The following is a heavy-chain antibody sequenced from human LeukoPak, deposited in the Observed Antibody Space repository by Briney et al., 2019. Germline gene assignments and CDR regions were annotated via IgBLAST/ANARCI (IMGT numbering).Heavy chain of an antibody. CDR3: ARVATIYYDSSVGPFDI. CDR2: MNPNSGNT. V-gene: IGHV1-8*02. J-gene: IGHJ3*02. D-gene: IGHD3-22*01. Sequence: ASVKVSCKASGYTFTSYDINWVRQATGQGLEWMGWMNPNSGNTNYAQKFQGRLTMTRDMSTSTVYMELSSLRSEDTAVYYCARVATIYYDSSVGPFDIWGQGTMVTVSS. CDR1: GYTFTSYD.